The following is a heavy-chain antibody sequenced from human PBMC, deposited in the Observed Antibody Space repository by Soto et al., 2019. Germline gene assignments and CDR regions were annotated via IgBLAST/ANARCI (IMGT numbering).Heavy chain of an antibody. J-gene: IGHJ6*02. Sequence: GASVKVSCKASGYTFTGYYMHWVRQAPGQGLEWMGWINPNSGGTNYAQKFQGWVTMTRDTSISTAYMELSRLRSDDTAVYYCARTDPEQQNDYYHYYGMDVWGQGTTVTVS. V-gene: IGHV1-2*04. CDR2: INPNSGGT. CDR3: ARTDPEQQNDYYHYYGMDV. CDR1: GYTFTGYY. D-gene: IGHD6-13*01.